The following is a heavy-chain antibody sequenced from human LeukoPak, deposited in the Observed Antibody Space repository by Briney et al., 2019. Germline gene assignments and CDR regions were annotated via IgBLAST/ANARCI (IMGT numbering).Heavy chain of an antibody. CDR1: GGSISSYY. D-gene: IGHD2-15*01. CDR3: ARGLGNIVLVVAATHFDY. CDR2: IYYSGST. V-gene: IGHV4-59*12. J-gene: IGHJ4*02. Sequence: PSETLSLTCTVSGGSISSYYWSWLRQPPGKGLEWIGYIYYSGSTDYNPSLKSRVTISVDTSKNQFSLKLSSVTAADTAVYYCARGLGNIVLVVAATHFDYWGQGTLVTVSS.